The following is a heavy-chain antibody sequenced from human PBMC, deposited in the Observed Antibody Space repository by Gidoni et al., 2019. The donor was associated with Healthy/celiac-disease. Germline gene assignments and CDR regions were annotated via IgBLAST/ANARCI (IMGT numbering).Heavy chain of an antibody. Sequence: QVQLQESGPGLVQPSETLSLTCTCSGGSISSYYWSWIRQPPGKGLEWIGYIYYSGSTNYNPSLKSRVTISVDTSKNQFSLKLSSVTAADTAVYYCARDVDYWGQGTLVTVSS. J-gene: IGHJ4*02. CDR2: IYYSGST. V-gene: IGHV4-59*01. CDR1: GGSISSYY. CDR3: ARDVDY.